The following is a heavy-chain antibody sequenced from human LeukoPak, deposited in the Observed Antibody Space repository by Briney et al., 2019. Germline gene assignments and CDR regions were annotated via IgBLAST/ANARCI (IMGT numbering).Heavy chain of an antibody. Sequence: PSETLSLTCTVSGGSISSYYWSWIRQPPGRGLEWIGYIYYTGNTNYNPSLKSRVTISVDTSKNQFSLKLSSVTAADTAMYYCARLYNHNWFDPWGQGTLVTVSS. CDR3: ARLYNHNWFDP. D-gene: IGHD3-16*02. V-gene: IGHV4-59*01. CDR1: GGSISSYY. CDR2: IYYTGNT. J-gene: IGHJ5*02.